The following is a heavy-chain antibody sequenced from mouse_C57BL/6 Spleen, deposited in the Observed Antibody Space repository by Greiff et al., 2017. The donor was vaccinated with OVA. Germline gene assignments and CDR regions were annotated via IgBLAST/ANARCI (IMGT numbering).Heavy chain of an antibody. Sequence: EVQLVESGGGLVQPGGSLKLSCAASGFTFSDHSMSWVRQTPEKRLEWVAYISNGGGSTYYPDTVKGRSTISRDNAKNTLYLQMIRLKSEDTAMYYCARQYGCGVAWFAYWGQGTLVTVSA. CDR1: GFTFSDHS. CDR3: ARQYGCGVAWFAY. CDR2: ISNGGGST. J-gene: IGHJ3*01. D-gene: IGHD2-2*01. V-gene: IGHV5-12*01.